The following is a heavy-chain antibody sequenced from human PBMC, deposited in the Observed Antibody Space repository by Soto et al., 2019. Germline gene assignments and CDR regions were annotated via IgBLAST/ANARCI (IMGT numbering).Heavy chain of an antibody. CDR1: GLTVSSSY. CDR2: IYSAGST. CDR3: ARAREPEYSSAVFLDI. V-gene: IGHV3-53*01. Sequence: PGGSLRLSCPASGLTVSSSYMSWVRQAPGKGLHWVSVIYSAGSTYYANSVKGRFTISRDTATTIVYLQMSSLTDEETTVHYSARAREPEYSSAVFLDIWRQGA. J-gene: IGHJ5*02. D-gene: IGHD5-18*01.